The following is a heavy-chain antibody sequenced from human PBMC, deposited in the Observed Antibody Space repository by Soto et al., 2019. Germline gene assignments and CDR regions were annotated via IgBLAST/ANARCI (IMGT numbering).Heavy chain of an antibody. Sequence: SETLSLTCTVSGGSISSGDYYWSWIRQPPGKGLEWIGYIYYSGSTYYNPSLKSRVTISVDTSKNQFSLKLSSVTAADTAVYYCAREARHYYDSSGTDYGFDYWGQGTLVTVSS. V-gene: IGHV4-30-4*01. D-gene: IGHD3-22*01. CDR2: IYYSGST. CDR3: AREARHYYDSSGTDYGFDY. J-gene: IGHJ4*02. CDR1: GGSISSGDYY.